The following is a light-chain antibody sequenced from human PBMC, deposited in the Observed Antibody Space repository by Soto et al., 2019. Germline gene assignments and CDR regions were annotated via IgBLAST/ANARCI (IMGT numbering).Light chain of an antibody. CDR1: QSVSSGY. V-gene: IGKV3-20*01. J-gene: IGKJ5*01. CDR3: QQYGSSLIT. Sequence: EVVLTQSPGTLSLSPGERATLSCGASQSVSSGYLAWSQQKPGQAPRLLIYGASSRATGIPDRFSGSGSGTDFTLTISRLEPEDFAVYYCQQYGSSLITFGQGTRLEIK. CDR2: GAS.